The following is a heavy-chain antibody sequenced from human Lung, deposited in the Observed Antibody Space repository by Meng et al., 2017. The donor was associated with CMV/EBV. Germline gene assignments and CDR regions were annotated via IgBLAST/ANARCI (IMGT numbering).Heavy chain of an antibody. CDR3: ARVSGHLITMILYYFDS. CDR2: ISTYNDNT. CDR1: GYTFTSYG. J-gene: IGHJ4*02. Sequence: SVKVSXKASGYTFTSYGISWVRQAPGQGLEWMGWISTYNDNTNYAQKPQDRVTMTTDTSTSTAYMELTSLRSDDTAVYYCARVSGHLITMILYYFDSWGQGTXVTVSS. D-gene: IGHD3-22*01. V-gene: IGHV1-18*01.